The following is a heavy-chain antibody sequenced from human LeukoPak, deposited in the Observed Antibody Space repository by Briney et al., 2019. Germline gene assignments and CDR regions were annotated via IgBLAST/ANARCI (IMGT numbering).Heavy chain of an antibody. Sequence: ASVKVSCKASGYTFTGYYMHWVRQVPGQGLEWMGWINPNSGGTNYAQKFQGRVTMTRDTSISTAYMELSRLRSDDTAVYYCARDGMDSYDSSGYYPIDYWGQGTLVTVSS. CDR3: ARDGMDSYDSSGYYPIDY. CDR1: GYTFTGYY. V-gene: IGHV1-2*02. CDR2: INPNSGGT. J-gene: IGHJ4*02. D-gene: IGHD3-22*01.